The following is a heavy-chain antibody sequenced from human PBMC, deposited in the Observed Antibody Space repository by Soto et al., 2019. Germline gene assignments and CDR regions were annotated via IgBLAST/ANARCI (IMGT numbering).Heavy chain of an antibody. CDR1: GFTFSSYS. V-gene: IGHV3-21*01. CDR2: ISSSSSYI. J-gene: IGHJ6*02. Sequence: ESGGGLVKPGGSLRLSCAASGFTFSSYSMNWVRQAPGKGLEWVSSISSSSSYIYYADSVKGRFTISRDNAKNSLYLQMNSLRAEDTAVYYCARDLNSDSSGWYGGYGMDVWGQGTTVTVSS. D-gene: IGHD6-19*01. CDR3: ARDLNSDSSGWYGGYGMDV.